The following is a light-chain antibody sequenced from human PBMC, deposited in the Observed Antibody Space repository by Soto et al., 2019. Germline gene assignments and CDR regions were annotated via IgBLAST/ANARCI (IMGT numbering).Light chain of an antibody. V-gene: IGLV2-8*01. J-gene: IGLJ1*01. CDR1: SSDVGGYNY. CDR2: EVN. CDR3: SSYAGSNNYV. Sequence: TGTSSDVGGYNYVSWYQQHPGKAPKLIIYEVNKRPSGVPDRFSGSKSGNTASLTVSGLQAEDEADYYCSSYAGSNNYVFGTGTKVTVL.